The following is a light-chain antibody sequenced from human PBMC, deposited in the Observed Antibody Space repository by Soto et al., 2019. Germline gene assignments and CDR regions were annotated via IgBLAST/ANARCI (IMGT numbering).Light chain of an antibody. Sequence: DMQMTQSPSPLSASVGDRVTITCRASQSISSYLNWYQQKPGKAPKLLIYAASSLQSGVPSRFSGSGSGTEFTLTISSLQPEDFATNYCLQHNSYPWTFGQGTTVDIK. CDR2: AAS. CDR1: QSISSY. CDR3: LQHNSYPWT. J-gene: IGKJ1*01. V-gene: IGKV1-17*01.